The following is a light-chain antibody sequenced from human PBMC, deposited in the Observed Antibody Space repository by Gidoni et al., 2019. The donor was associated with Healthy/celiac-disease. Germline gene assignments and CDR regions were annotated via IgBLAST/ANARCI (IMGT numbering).Light chain of an antibody. CDR2: AAS. CDR3: QQYYSFPSS. J-gene: IGKJ1*01. Sequence: VIWMTQSPSLLSASTGDRVTISCRMSQGIRSYLAWYQQKPGKAPELLIYAASTLQSGVPSRFSGSGSGTDFTLTISCLQSEDLATYYCQQYYSFPSSFGQGTKVEIK. V-gene: IGKV1D-8*01. CDR1: QGIRSY.